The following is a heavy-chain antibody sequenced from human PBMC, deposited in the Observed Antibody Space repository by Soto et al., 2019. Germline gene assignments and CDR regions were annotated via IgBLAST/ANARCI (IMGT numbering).Heavy chain of an antibody. CDR2: IYQSGST. J-gene: IGHJ3*02. Sequence: QMHLQESGSGLVKPSQTLSLTCAVSGGSLSSTAYSWSWIRQPPGKGLEWIGFIYQSGSTYYNPSLKSRVTMSLDRTKNHFSLKLSSVTAADTAVYYCARELLFYDSDGFSWDDAFDIWGQGTMVTVSS. CDR1: GGSLSSTAYS. CDR3: ARELLFYDSDGFSWDDAFDI. V-gene: IGHV4-30-2*01. D-gene: IGHD3-22*01.